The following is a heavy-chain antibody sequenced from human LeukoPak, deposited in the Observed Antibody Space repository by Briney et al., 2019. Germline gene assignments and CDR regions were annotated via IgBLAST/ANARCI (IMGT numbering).Heavy chain of an antibody. J-gene: IGHJ4*02. D-gene: IGHD3-16*01. CDR2: IYYGGST. Sequence: SETLSLTCTASGGSISSSSYYWGWIRQPPGKGLEWIGSIYYGGSTYYNPSLKSRVTISVDTSKNQFSLKLSSVTAADTAVYYCARQGAFNYWGQGTLVTVSS. V-gene: IGHV4-39*01. CDR3: ARQGAFNY. CDR1: GGSISSSSYY.